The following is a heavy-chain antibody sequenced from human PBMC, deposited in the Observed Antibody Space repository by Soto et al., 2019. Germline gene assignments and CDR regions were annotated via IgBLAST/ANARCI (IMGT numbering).Heavy chain of an antibody. D-gene: IGHD6-13*01. CDR3: ARDRGVAPPVAGNTHYYYYMDV. CDR2: IRAFNGNT. Sequence: QDQLLQSGAEVKKPGASVTVSCKASGYSFTNYGITWVRHAPGQGLERIGWIRAFNGNTHYAQKLQGRVTMTTDASTSTASMQRRSLRCDDTAVYYCARDRGVAPPVAGNTHYYYYMDVWGKGTTVTVSS. J-gene: IGHJ6*03. CDR1: GYSFTNYG. V-gene: IGHV1-18*01.